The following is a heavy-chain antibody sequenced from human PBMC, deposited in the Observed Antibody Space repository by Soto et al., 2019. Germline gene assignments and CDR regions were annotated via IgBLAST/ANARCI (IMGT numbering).Heavy chain of an antibody. J-gene: IGHJ6*02. Sequence: QVQLVQSGAEVKKPGSSVKVSCKASGGTFGSYAISWVRQAPGQGLEWRGGIIPIPGTANYAQKFQGRVTIAADESASTAYMEMSSLRSEDTAVYYCARSQGSSTSLEIYYYYYYGMAVWGQGTTVTVSS. D-gene: IGHD2-2*01. CDR2: IIPIPGTA. V-gene: IGHV1-69*01. CDR1: GGTFGSYA. CDR3: ARSQGSSTSLEIYYYYYYGMAV.